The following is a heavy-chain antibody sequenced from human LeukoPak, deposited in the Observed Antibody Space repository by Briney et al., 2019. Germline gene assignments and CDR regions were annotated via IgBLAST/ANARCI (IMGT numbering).Heavy chain of an antibody. Sequence: SETLSLTCVVYGVSFSGYYWSWIRQPPGKGLEWIGEINQSGSTNYNPSLKSRVTISVDTSKNQFSLKLRSVTAADTAVYYCARTRWLQSLFDYWGQGTLVTVSS. CDR2: INQSGST. V-gene: IGHV4-34*01. CDR3: ARTRWLQSLFDY. J-gene: IGHJ4*02. D-gene: IGHD5-24*01. CDR1: GVSFSGYY.